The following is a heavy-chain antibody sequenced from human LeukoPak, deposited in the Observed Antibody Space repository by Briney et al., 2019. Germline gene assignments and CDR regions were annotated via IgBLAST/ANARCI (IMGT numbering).Heavy chain of an antibody. D-gene: IGHD4-17*01. CDR2: ISSSSSYI. CDR3: TTGMHGDYRWRPIRYYYYYMDV. J-gene: IGHJ6*03. V-gene: IGHV3-21*01. Sequence: GGSLRLSCAASGFTFRSYSMNWVRQAPGKGLEWVSSISSSSSYIYYADSVKGRFTISRDNAKNSLYLQMNSLRAEDTAVYYCTTGMHGDYRWRPIRYYYYYMDVWGKGTTVTVSS. CDR1: GFTFRSYS.